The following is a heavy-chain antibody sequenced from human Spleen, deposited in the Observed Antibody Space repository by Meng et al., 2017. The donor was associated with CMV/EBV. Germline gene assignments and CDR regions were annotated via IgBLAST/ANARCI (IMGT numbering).Heavy chain of an antibody. J-gene: IGHJ3*02. Sequence: GESLKISCAASGFTFSSYSMNWVRQAPGKGLEWVSYISSSSSAIYYADSVKGRFTFSRDNAKNSLYLQMNSLRAEDTAVYYCARAIGVNAVEDAFDIWGQGTVVTVSS. D-gene: IGHD6-19*01. CDR3: ARAIGVNAVEDAFDI. V-gene: IGHV3-48*04. CDR2: ISSSSSAI. CDR1: GFTFSSYS.